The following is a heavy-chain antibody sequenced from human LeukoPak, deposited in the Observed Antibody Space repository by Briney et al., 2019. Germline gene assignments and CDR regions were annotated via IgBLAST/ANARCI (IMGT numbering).Heavy chain of an antibody. D-gene: IGHD3-3*01. V-gene: IGHV3-21*01. J-gene: IGHJ6*03. CDR3: ARVDYDFWSGSDYYYYMDV. CDR1: GFTFSSYS. CDR2: ISSSSSYI. Sequence: PGGSLRLSCAASGFTFSSYSMNWVRQAPGKGLEWVSSISSSSSYIYYADSVKGRFTISRDNAKNSLYLQMNSLRAEDTAVYYCARVDYDFWSGSDYYYYMDVWGKGTTVTVSS.